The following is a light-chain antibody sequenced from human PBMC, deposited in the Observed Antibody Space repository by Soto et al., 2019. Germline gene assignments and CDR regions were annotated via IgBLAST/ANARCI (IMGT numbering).Light chain of an antibody. Sequence: QSALTQPASVSGSPGQSITISCTGTSSDVGGYNYVAWYQQHPGKVPKLMIYEVSKRPSGVSNRFSGSKSDNTASLTISGLQAEDEANYYCSSFTSSNTLVFGEGTKLTVL. CDR3: SSFTSSNTLV. J-gene: IGLJ2*01. V-gene: IGLV2-14*01. CDR2: EVS. CDR1: SSDVGGYNY.